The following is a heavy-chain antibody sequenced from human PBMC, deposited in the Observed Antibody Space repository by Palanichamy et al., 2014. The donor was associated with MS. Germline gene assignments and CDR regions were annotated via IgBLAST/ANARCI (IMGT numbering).Heavy chain of an antibody. Sequence: EVQLVESGGGVLQPGGSLRLSCAASGFTFSSYWMHWVRQASGKGLVWVSRIDSDGNNIQYAGSVKGRFTISRDNAKNTLYLQMNSLRVEDTAVYYCARVLAGGSMDVWGQGTTVTISS. D-gene: IGHD6-13*01. CDR3: ARVLAGGSMDV. J-gene: IGHJ6*02. V-gene: IGHV3-74*03. CDR2: IDSDGNNI. CDR1: GFTFSSYW.